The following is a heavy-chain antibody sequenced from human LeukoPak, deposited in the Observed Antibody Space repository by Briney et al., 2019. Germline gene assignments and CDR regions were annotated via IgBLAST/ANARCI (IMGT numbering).Heavy chain of an antibody. CDR2: ISSSSTI. V-gene: IGHV3-48*04. CDR3: AREGRYYDNSGYFDY. D-gene: IGHD3-22*01. Sequence: PGGSLRLSCAASGFTFSSYSMNWVRQASGKGLEWVSYISSSSTIYYADSVKGRFTISRDNAKNSLYLQMNSLRAEDTAVYYCAREGRYYDNSGYFDYWGQGTLVTVSS. J-gene: IGHJ4*02. CDR1: GFTFSSYS.